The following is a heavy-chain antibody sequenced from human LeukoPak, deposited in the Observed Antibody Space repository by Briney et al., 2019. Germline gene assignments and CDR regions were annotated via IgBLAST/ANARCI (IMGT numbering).Heavy chain of an antibody. CDR3: ARDPTRYLRYGYFDY. CDR1: GFTSSSYA. CDR2: ISYDGSNK. J-gene: IGHJ4*02. Sequence: PGRSLRLSCAASGFTSSSYAMHWVRQAPGKGLEWVAVISYDGSNKYYADSVKGRFSISRDDAKNSVYLQMHSLRAEDTAIYYCARDPTRYLRYGYFDYWGQGAQVTVSS. V-gene: IGHV3-30-3*01. D-gene: IGHD4-17*01.